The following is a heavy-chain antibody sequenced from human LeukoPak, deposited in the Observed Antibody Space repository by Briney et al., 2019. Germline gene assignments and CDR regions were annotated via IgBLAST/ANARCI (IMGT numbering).Heavy chain of an antibody. J-gene: IGHJ3*02. CDR2: INHSGST. CDR1: GGSFSGYY. D-gene: IGHD3-22*01. Sequence: PSETLSLTCAVYGGSFSGYYWSWIRQPPGKGLEWIGEINHSGSTNYNPSLKSRVTISVDTSKNQFSLKLSSVTAADTAVYYCARASPYYYDSSGSLRDAFDIWGQGTVVTVSS. V-gene: IGHV4-34*01. CDR3: ARASPYYYDSSGSLRDAFDI.